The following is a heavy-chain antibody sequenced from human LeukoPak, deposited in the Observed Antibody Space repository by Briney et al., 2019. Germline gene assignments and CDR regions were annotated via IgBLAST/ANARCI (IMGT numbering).Heavy chain of an antibody. CDR1: GFTFSDYY. J-gene: IGHJ4*02. D-gene: IGHD6-13*01. CDR3: SRVGLTAAAGTYDY. CDR2: ISGTSRPT. V-gene: IGHV3-11*06. Sequence: GGSLRLSCAASGFTFSDYYMTWIRQAPGKGMEWLSYISGTSRPTNYAETVKGRFTISRDNAENSLYLQMNSLRAEDTAVYYCSRVGLTAAAGTYDYWGQGTLVTVSS.